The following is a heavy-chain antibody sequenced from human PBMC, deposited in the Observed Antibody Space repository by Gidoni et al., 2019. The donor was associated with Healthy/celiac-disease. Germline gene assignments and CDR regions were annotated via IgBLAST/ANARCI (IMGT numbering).Heavy chain of an antibody. CDR1: GGSVSSGSYY. CDR3: ARWDSSSWYWGWFDP. V-gene: IGHV4-61*01. Sequence: QVQLQESGPGLVKPSETLSLTCTVSGGSVSSGSYYWSWIRQPPGKGLEWIGYIYYSGSTNYNPSLKSRVTISVDTSKNQFSLKLSSVTAADTAVYYCARWDSSSWYWGWFDPWGQGTLVTVSS. CDR2: IYYSGST. J-gene: IGHJ5*02. D-gene: IGHD6-13*01.